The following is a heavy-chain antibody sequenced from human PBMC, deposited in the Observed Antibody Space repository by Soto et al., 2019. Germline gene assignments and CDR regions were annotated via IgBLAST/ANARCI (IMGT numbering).Heavy chain of an antibody. Sequence: QVQLQQWGAGLLKPSETLSLTCAVYGGSFSGYYWSWIRQPPGKGLEWIGEINHSGSTNYNPSLKSRVTISVDTSKNQFSLKLSSVTAADTAVYYCARGLGDIVVVPAAPRTIPDAFDIWGQGTMVTASS. D-gene: IGHD2-2*01. CDR3: ARGLGDIVVVPAAPRTIPDAFDI. V-gene: IGHV4-34*01. J-gene: IGHJ3*02. CDR1: GGSFSGYY. CDR2: INHSGST.